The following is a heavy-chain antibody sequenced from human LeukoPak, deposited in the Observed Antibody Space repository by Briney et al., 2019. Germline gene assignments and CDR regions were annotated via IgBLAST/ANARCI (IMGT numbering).Heavy chain of an antibody. D-gene: IGHD3-22*01. V-gene: IGHV3-7*01. CDR3: ARDYRNYYDSSGYIY. Sequence: GGSLRLSCAASGFTFTLYWMTWVRQAPGKGLEWVANINEDENEKYYLDSVKGRFTISRDNAKNSLYLQMNSLRAEDTAVYYCARDYRNYYDSSGYIYWGQGTLVTVSS. CDR1: GFTFTLYW. J-gene: IGHJ4*02. CDR2: INEDENEK.